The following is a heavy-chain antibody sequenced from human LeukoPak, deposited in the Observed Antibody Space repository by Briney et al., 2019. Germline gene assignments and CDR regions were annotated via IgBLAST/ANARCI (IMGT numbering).Heavy chain of an antibody. CDR1: GGSISSSSYY. J-gene: IGHJ3*02. V-gene: IGHV4-39*07. Sequence: SETLSLTCTVSGGSISSSSYYWGWIRQPPGKGLEWIGSIYYSGSTYYNPSLKSRVTISVDTSKNQFSLKLSSVTAADTAVYYCARDYWGAEDIWGQGTMVTVSS. CDR2: IYYSGST. D-gene: IGHD7-27*01. CDR3: ARDYWGAEDI.